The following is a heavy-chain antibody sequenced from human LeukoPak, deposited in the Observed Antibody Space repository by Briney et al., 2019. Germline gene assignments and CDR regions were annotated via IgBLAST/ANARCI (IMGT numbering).Heavy chain of an antibody. CDR1: GGSISSYY. D-gene: IGHD6-13*01. CDR2: IYYSGST. Sequence: SETLSLTCTVSGGSISSYYWSWIRQPPGKGLEWIGYIYYSGSTNYNPSLKSRVTISVDTSKNQFSLKLSSVTAADTAVYYCARDSSSWYLGYFDYWGQGTLVTVSS. V-gene: IGHV4-59*01. J-gene: IGHJ4*02. CDR3: ARDSSSWYLGYFDY.